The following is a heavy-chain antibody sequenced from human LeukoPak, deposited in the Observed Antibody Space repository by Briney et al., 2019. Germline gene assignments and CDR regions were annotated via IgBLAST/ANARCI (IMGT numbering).Heavy chain of an antibody. CDR3: AREELLRFPYPLDY. D-gene: IGHD2-21*02. CDR2: INPNSGGT. J-gene: IGHJ4*02. CDR1: GYTFTGYY. Sequence: ASVKVSCKASGYTFTGYYMHWVRQAPGQGLEWMGWINPNSGGTNYAQKFQGRVTMTRDTSISTAYMELSRLRSDDTAVYYCAREELLRFPYPLDYWGQGTLVTVSS. V-gene: IGHV1-2*02.